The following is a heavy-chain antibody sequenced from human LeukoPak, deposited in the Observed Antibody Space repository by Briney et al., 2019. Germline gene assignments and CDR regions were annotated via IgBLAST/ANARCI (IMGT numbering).Heavy chain of an antibody. CDR2: INHSGST. CDR3: AGSTGPLDY. J-gene: IGHJ4*02. D-gene: IGHD1-14*01. V-gene: IGHV4-34*01. CDR1: GGSFSGYY. Sequence: SETLSLTCAAYGGSFSGYYWSWIRQPPGKGLEWIGEINHSGSTNYNPSLKSRVTISVDTSKNQFSLKLSSVTAADTAVYYCAGSTGPLDYWGQGTLVTVSS.